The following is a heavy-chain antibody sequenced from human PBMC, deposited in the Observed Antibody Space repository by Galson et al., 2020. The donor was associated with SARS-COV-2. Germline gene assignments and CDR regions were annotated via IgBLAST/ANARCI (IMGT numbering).Heavy chain of an antibody. CDR1: GFTFSSYA. V-gene: IGHV3-30*04. J-gene: IGHJ3*02. CDR2: ISYDGSNK. D-gene: IGHD1-26*01. CDR3: ARPYSGSYFSAFDI. Sequence: GESLKISCAASGFTFSSYAMHWVRQAPGKGLEWVAVISYDGSNKYYADSVKGRFTISRDNSKNTLYLQMNSLRAEDTAVYYCARPYSGSYFSAFDIWGQGTMVTVSS.